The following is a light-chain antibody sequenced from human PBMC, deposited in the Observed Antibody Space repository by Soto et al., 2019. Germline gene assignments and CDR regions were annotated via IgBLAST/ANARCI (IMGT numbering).Light chain of an antibody. CDR1: QSISSN. CDR2: DVS. V-gene: IGKV3-15*01. CDR3: QHYNNWPYT. Sequence: EIVMTQSPATLSVSPGERATLSCRASQSISSNFAWYQQKPGQAPRLLIYDVSIRDTGIPARFSGSGSGTEFTLTISSLQSEDFAVYYCQHYNNWPYTFGQGTKLEIK. J-gene: IGKJ2*01.